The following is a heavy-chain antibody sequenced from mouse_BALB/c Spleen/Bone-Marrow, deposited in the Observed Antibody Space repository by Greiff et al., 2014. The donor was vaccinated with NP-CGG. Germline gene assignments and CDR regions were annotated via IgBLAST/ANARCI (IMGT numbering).Heavy chain of an antibody. CDR2: IYPGDGDT. Sequence: VKLMESGAELVRPGSSVKISCKASGYAFSGYWMNWVKQRPGQGLEWIGQIYPGDGDTDYNGKFKGKATLTADKSSSTAYMQHSSLTSEDSAVYYCARGGISVDYWGQGTTLTVSS. J-gene: IGHJ2*01. CDR1: GYAFSGYW. V-gene: IGHV1-80*01. CDR3: ARGGISVDY.